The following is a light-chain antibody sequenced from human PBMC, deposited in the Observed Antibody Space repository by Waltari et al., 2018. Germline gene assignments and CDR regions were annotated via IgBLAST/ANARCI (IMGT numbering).Light chain of an antibody. CDR2: GAS. J-gene: IGKJ4*01. CDR1: ESIRNN. V-gene: IGKV3-15*01. Sequence: IVMTQSPATLSASPGEGATLSSRASESIRNNLAWYQQKAGQAPRLPIFGASNRATGIPARFSGSGSGTEFALTISTLQSEDFAVYFCQHYNNQPLTFGGGTKVEIK. CDR3: QHYNNQPLT.